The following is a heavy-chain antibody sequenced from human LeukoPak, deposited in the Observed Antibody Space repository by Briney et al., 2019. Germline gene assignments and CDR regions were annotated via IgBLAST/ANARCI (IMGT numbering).Heavy chain of an antibody. CDR2: INHSGST. J-gene: IGHJ4*02. CDR3: ARGANYDFWSGYYTGGIDY. D-gene: IGHD3-3*01. CDR1: GGSFSGYY. Sequence: SETLSLTRAVYGGSFSGYYWSWIRQPPGKGLEWIGEINHSGSTNYNPSLKSRVTISVDTSKNQFSLKLSSVTAADTAVYYCARGANYDFWSGYYTGGIDYWGQGTLVTVSS. V-gene: IGHV4-34*01.